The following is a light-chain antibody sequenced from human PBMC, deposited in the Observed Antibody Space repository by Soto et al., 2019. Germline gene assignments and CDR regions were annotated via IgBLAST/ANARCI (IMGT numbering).Light chain of an antibody. J-gene: IGKJ1*01. Sequence: EIVMTQSPATLSVSPGERATLSCRASQSISSNLAWYQQKPGQAPRLLIYGESTRATGIPARFSCSGSGTELTLTISRLQSEDVAVYYCQQYNNWPPWTFGQGTKVDIK. V-gene: IGKV3D-15*01. CDR3: QQYNNWPPWT. CDR1: QSISSN. CDR2: GES.